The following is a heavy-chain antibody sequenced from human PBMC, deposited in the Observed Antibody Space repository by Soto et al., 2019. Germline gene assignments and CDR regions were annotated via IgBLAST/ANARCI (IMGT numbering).Heavy chain of an antibody. D-gene: IGHD6-6*01. CDR1: GGSISSGDYY. V-gene: IGHV4-30-4*01. CDR3: ARERPDGARLDP. J-gene: IGHJ5*02. Sequence: QVQLQESGPGLVKPSQTLSLTCTVSGGSISSGDYYWSWIRQPPGKGLEWIGYIYYSGSTYYNPALKSRVTISVDTSKNQFSLKLSSGTAADTAVYYCARERPDGARLDPWGQGTLVTVSS. CDR2: IYYSGST.